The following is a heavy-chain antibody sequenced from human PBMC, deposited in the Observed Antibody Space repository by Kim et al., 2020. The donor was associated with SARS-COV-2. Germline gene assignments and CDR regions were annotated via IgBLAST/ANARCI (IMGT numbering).Heavy chain of an antibody. J-gene: IGHJ5*01. CDR3: ARGQYSSTWFDY. V-gene: IGHV4-31*02. D-gene: IGHD6-13*01. Sequence: YYNPSLKSRVTISVDTSKNQFSLKLSSVTAADTAVYYCARGQYSSTWFDYWGQGTLVTVSS.